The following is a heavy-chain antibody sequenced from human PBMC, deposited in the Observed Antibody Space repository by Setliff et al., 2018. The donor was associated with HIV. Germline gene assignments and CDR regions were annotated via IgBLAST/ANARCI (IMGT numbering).Heavy chain of an antibody. D-gene: IGHD3-22*01. J-gene: IGHJ2*01. V-gene: IGHV5-51*01. CDR2: VYPGDSDT. CDR3: AGGGLAYYPSWHFDF. Sequence: PGESLKISCKGSGDTFANFWIGWVRQVPGKGLEWMGVVYPGDSDTRYNPSFQGRVTISADKSINTAYRQWSSLEVSDSAMYFCAGGGLAYYPSWHFDFWGRGTLVTVSS. CDR1: GDTFANFW.